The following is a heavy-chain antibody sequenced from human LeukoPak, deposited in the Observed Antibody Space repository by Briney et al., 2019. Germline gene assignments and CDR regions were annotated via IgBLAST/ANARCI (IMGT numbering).Heavy chain of an antibody. V-gene: IGHV1-46*01. CDR3: ARGERSGSFDY. D-gene: IGHD1-26*01. Sequence: ASVTVSCKASGYTLTFYHMHWARQAPGQGLEWMGIINPSGGSTSYAQKFQGRLTMTRDTSPSTVYMELSSLRSEDTAVYYCARGERSGSFDYWGQGTLVTVSS. CDR2: INPSGGST. CDR1: GYTLTFYH. J-gene: IGHJ4*02.